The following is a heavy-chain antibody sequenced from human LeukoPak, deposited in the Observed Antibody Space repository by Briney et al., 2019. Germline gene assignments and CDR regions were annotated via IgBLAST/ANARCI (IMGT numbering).Heavy chain of an antibody. V-gene: IGHV3-23*01. J-gene: IGHJ6*03. CDR3: AKDSSSYDWGYMDV. Sequence: GSLRLSCAASGFTFRTYAMSWVRQAPGKGLEWVSLIGGSDGRTRYADSVKGRFTISRDNSKNTLYLEVNSLRAEDTAVYYCAKDSSSYDWGYMDVWGKGTTVTISS. CDR2: IGGSDGRT. D-gene: IGHD3-22*01. CDR1: GFTFRTYA.